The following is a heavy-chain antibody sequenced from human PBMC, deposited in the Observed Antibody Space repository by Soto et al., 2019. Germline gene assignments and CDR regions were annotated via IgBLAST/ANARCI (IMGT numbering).Heavy chain of an antibody. V-gene: IGHV1-69*13. CDR2: IIPIFGTA. J-gene: IGHJ3*02. Sequence: SVKVSCKASGGTFSSYAISWVRQAPGQGLEWMGGIIPIFGTANYAQKFQGRVTITADESTSTAYMELSSLRSEDTAVYYCARGEGRPWWNAPRCAFEIWGQGTMGTVSS. CDR3: ARGEGRPWWNAPRCAFEI. CDR1: GGTFSSYA. D-gene: IGHD1-1*01.